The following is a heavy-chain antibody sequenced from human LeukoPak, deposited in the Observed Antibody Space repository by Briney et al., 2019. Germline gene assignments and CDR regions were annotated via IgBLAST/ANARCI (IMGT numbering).Heavy chain of an antibody. CDR2: IIPIFGIA. Sequence: SVTVSCKASGGTFSSYAISWVRQAPGQGLEWMGRIIPIFGIANYAQKFQGRVTITADKSTSTAYMELSSLRAEDAAVYYCATPMPYYDSCGYYSDCYYGMDVWGRGRTVSVCS. V-gene: IGHV1-69*04. CDR1: GGTFSSYA. CDR3: ATPMPYYDSCGYYSDCYYGMDV. J-gene: IGHJ6*02. D-gene: IGHD3-22*01.